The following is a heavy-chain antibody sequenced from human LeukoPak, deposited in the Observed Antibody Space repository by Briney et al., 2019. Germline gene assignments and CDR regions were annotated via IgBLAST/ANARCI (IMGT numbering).Heavy chain of an antibody. J-gene: IGHJ4*02. V-gene: IGHV5-51*01. CDR1: GYSFTTYW. CDR3: ARREGCSSTSCPPDS. Sequence: GESLKISCRGSGYSFTTYWIGWVRQMPGKGLEWMGIIYPGDSDTRYSPSFQGQVTMSADKSINTAYLQWSSLKASDTAMYYCARREGCSSTSCPPDSWGQGTLVTVSS. CDR2: IYPGDSDT. D-gene: IGHD2-2*01.